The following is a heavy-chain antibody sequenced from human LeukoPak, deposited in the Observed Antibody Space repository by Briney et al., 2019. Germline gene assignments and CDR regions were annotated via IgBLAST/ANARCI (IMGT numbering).Heavy chain of an antibody. CDR1: GGSISSSSYY. J-gene: IGHJ4*02. Sequence: SETLSLTCTVSGGSISSSSYYWGWIRQPPGKGLEWIGSIYYSGSSYYNPSLKSRVIISVDTSKNQFSLKLSSVTAADTAVYYCARHVGSASYFDYWGQGTLVTVSS. D-gene: IGHD2-15*01. CDR2: IYYSGSS. CDR3: ARHVGSASYFDY. V-gene: IGHV4-39*01.